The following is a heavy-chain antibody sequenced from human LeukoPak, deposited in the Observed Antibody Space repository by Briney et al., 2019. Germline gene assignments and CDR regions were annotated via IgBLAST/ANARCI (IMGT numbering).Heavy chain of an antibody. CDR3: AREEDVVVVPAALYYYYMDV. CDR2: IYTSGST. CDR1: GGSISSGSYY. D-gene: IGHD2-2*01. Sequence: PSQTLSLTCIFSGGSISSGSYYWSWIRQPAGKGLEWIGRIYTSGSTNYNPSLKSRVTISVDTSKNQFSLKLSSVTAADTAVYYCAREEDVVVVPAALYYYYMDVWGKGTTVTVSS. V-gene: IGHV4-61*02. J-gene: IGHJ6*03.